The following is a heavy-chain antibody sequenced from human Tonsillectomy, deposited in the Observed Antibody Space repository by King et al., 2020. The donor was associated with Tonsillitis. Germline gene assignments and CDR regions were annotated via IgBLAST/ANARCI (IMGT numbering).Heavy chain of an antibody. D-gene: IGHD2-21*02. CDR2: IYYSGST. Sequence: VQLQESGPGPVKPSETLSLTCSVSGGSISSYYWSWIRQPPGKGLEWIGCIYYSGSTYYNPSLRSRVTISVDTSKNQFSLKLTSVTAADTAVYYCARQGASVTASSFDSWGQGTLVTVSS. CDR1: GGSISSYY. V-gene: IGHV4-59*08. J-gene: IGHJ4*02. CDR3: ARQGASVTASSFDS.